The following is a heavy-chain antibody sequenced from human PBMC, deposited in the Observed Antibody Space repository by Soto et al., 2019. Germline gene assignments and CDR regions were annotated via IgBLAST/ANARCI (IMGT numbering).Heavy chain of an antibody. CDR3: AKVSAPIAAAGKTPFDY. CDR2: IRYGGGNK. D-gene: IGHD6-13*01. V-gene: IGHV3-30*18. Sequence: AGGSLRLSCAASGFTFSSYFMHWVRQAPGKGLEWVAAIRYGGGNKYYADSVKGRFTISRDNSKNTLYLQMNSLRAEDTAVYYCAKVSAPIAAAGKTPFDYWGQGTLVTVSS. J-gene: IGHJ4*02. CDR1: GFTFSSYF.